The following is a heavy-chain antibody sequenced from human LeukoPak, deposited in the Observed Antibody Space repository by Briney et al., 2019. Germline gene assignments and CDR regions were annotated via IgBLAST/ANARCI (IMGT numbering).Heavy chain of an antibody. CDR3: ARLSNYYDSSGYYSSRGFIDY. J-gene: IGHJ4*02. CDR1: GGSFSGYY. V-gene: IGHV4-34*01. CDR2: MNHSGST. D-gene: IGHD3-22*01. Sequence: SETLSLTCAVYGGSFSGYYWSWIRQPPRKGREWMGEMNHSGSTNYNPSLKSRVTISVDTSKIQFSLKLSSVTAADTAVYYCARLSNYYDSSGYYSSRGFIDYWGQGTLVTVSS.